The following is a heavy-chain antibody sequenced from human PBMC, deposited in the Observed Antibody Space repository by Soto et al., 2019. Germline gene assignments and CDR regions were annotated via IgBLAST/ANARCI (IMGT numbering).Heavy chain of an antibody. V-gene: IGHV4-59*08. Sequence: PSETLSLTCTVSGGSISSYYWSWIRQPPGKGLEWIGYIYYSGSTNYNYNPSLKSRVTISVDTSKNQFSLKLSSVTAADTAVYYCARWDSIALDFDYWGQGTLVTVSS. CDR3: ARWDSIALDFDY. D-gene: IGHD6-19*01. CDR2: IYYSGSTNY. CDR1: GGSISSYY. J-gene: IGHJ4*02.